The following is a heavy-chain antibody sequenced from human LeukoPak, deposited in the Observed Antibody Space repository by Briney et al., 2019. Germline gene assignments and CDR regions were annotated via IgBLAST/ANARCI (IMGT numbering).Heavy chain of an antibody. Sequence: SETLSLTCTVSGGSISSYYWSWIRQPPGKGLEWIGYIYYSGSTNYNPSLKSRVTISVDTSKNQFSLKLSSVTAADTAVYYCASLLYRLYGDYAWGQGTLVTVSS. J-gene: IGHJ5*02. CDR1: GGSISSYY. V-gene: IGHV4-59*08. CDR2: IYYSGST. CDR3: ASLLYRLYGDYA. D-gene: IGHD4-17*01.